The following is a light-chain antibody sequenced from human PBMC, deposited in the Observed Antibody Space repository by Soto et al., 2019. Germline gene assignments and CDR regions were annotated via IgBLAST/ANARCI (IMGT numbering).Light chain of an antibody. CDR2: EVN. J-gene: IGLJ1*01. V-gene: IGLV2-8*01. CDR1: SSDVGAYNY. CDR3: SSYGGPNNSNYV. Sequence: QSALTQPPSASGSPGQSVTISCTGTSSDVGAYNYVSWYQQHPGKAPKLMISEVNKPPSGVPDRFSGSKSGNTASLTVSGLQPEDEAEYYCSSYGGPNNSNYVFVTGTKLTVL.